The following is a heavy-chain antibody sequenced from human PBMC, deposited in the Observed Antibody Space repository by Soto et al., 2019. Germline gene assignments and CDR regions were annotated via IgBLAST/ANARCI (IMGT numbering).Heavy chain of an antibody. CDR3: ARSPTVSGSSQTSPGF. V-gene: IGHV4-61*01. CDR1: GGSVSSGSYY. J-gene: IGHJ4*02. D-gene: IGHD6-6*01. Sequence: SETLSLTCTVSGGSVSSGSYYWTWIRQPPGKGLEWIGYIYYSGSTNYNSSLKSRVTISVETSKNQFSLKLTSVTAADTAVYYWARSPTVSGSSQTSPGFWGQGALVTLSS. CDR2: IYYSGST.